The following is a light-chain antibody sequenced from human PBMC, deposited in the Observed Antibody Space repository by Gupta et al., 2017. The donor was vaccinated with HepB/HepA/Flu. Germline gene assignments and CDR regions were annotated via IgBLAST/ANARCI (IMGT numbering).Light chain of an antibody. J-gene: IGKJ4*02. CDR1: QSVNSY. CDR3: QPRCNGPCT. Sequence: EIVLTQSPATLSLLPGERATLSCRASQSVNSYLAWYQQKPGQAPRLLLYDASNRATGIPARCSGSGSGTVCTLTSSRLESEDFAVYYGQPRCNGPCTFGGGTKVEIK. CDR2: DAS. V-gene: IGKV3-11*01.